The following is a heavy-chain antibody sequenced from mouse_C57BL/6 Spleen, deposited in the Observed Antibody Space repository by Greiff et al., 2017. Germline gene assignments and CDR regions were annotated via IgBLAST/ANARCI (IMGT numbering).Heavy chain of an antibody. CDR1: GYTFTSYW. CDR2: IDPNSGGT. CDR3: ARVYDGYYGDYFDY. D-gene: IGHD2-3*01. J-gene: IGHJ2*01. V-gene: IGHV1-72*01. Sequence: QVHVKQPGAELVKPGASVKLSCKASGYTFTSYWMHWVKQRPGRGLEWIGRIDPNSGGTKYNEKFKSKATLTVDKPSSTAYMQLSSLTSEDSAVYYCARVYDGYYGDYFDYWGQGTTLTVSS.